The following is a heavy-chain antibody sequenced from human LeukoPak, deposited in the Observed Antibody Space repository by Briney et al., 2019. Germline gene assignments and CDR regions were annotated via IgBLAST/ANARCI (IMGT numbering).Heavy chain of an antibody. D-gene: IGHD2-2*01. V-gene: IGHV3-48*03. CDR1: GFTFSSYE. J-gene: IGHJ3*02. CDR2: ISSSGSII. Sequence: GGSLRLSCAASGFTFSSYEMNWVRQAPGKGLEWVSYISSSGSIIYYADSVKGRFTISRDNSKDTLYLQMNSLRAEDTAVYYCARDHAIVVVPAAPSGAFDIWGQGTMVTVSS. CDR3: ARDHAIVVVPAAPSGAFDI.